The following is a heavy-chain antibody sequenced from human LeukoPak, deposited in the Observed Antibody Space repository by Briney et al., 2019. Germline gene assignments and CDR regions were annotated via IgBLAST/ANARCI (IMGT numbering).Heavy chain of an antibody. D-gene: IGHD1-1*01. Sequence: SETLSLTCTVSGYSISSGYYWGWIRQPPGKGLEWIGNIYHSGSTYYNPSLKSRVTISVDTSKNQFSLKLSSVTAADTAVYYCAEVENYYYYGMDVWGQGTTVTVSS. CDR3: AEVENYYYYGMDV. V-gene: IGHV4-38-2*02. CDR2: IYHSGST. CDR1: GYSISSGYY. J-gene: IGHJ6*02.